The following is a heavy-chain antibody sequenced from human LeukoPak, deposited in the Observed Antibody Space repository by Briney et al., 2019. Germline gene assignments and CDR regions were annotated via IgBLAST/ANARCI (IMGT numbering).Heavy chain of an antibody. CDR2: IKTDGSQI. J-gene: IGHJ6*03. Sequence: GGSLRLSCAAPGFTFSSYWMTGVRQAPGKGLEWVANIKTDGSQIYYVDSVKGRFTISRDNAKNSLYLQMNSLRAEDTAVYYCARVLRYCSGGNCYSGGLGYMDVWGKGTTVTISS. CDR1: GFTFSSYW. V-gene: IGHV3-7*03. CDR3: ARVLRYCSGGNCYSGGLGYMDV. D-gene: IGHD2-15*01.